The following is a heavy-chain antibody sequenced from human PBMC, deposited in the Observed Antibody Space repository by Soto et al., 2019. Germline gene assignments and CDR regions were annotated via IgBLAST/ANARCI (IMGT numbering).Heavy chain of an antibody. J-gene: IGHJ4*02. CDR3: ARDGRQWLVIKYYFDY. CDR2: ISYDGSNK. V-gene: IGHV3-30-3*01. Sequence: PGGSLRLSCAASGFTFSSYAMHWVRQAPGKGLECVAVISYDGSNKYYADSVKGRFTISRDNSKNTLYLQMNSLRAEDTAVYYCARDGRQWLVIKYYFDYWGQGTLVTVSS. D-gene: IGHD6-19*01. CDR1: GFTFSSYA.